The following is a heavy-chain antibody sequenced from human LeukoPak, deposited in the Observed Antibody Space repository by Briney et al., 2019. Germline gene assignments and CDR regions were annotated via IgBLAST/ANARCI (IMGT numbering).Heavy chain of an antibody. CDR3: TRLRYCTNGVCP. CDR1: GGSINSYY. J-gene: IGHJ5*02. Sequence: SETLSLTCTVSGGSINSYYWSWIRQPPGKGLEWIGYIYHSGSTNYNPSLKSRVTISVDTSKNQFSLKLSSVTAADTAVYYCTRLRYCTNGVCPWGQGTLVTVSS. CDR2: IYHSGST. V-gene: IGHV4-59*12. D-gene: IGHD2-8*01.